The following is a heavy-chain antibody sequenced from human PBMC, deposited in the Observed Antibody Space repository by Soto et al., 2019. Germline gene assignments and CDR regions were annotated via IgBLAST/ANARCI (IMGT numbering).Heavy chain of an antibody. CDR2: IYSSGST. J-gene: IGHJ4*02. D-gene: IGHD3-3*01. Sequence: GGSLRLSCAASGFTVSSNYMSWVRQAPGKGLEWVAVIYSSGSTYYADSVKGRFTISRDNSKNTLFLQMNGLRAEDTTVYYCARRITMTTGGYFDYWGQGTLVTVSS. CDR3: ARRITMTTGGYFDY. V-gene: IGHV3-66*01. CDR1: GFTVSSNY.